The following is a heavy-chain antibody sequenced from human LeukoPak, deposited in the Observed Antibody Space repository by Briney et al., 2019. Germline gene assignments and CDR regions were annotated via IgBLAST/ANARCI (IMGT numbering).Heavy chain of an antibody. J-gene: IGHJ4*02. Sequence: EASVKVSCKASGGTFSSYAISWVRQAPGQGLEWMGGIIPIFGTANYAQKFQGRVTITTDESTSTAYMELSSLRSEDTAVYYCAREGLDRALVYWGQGTLVTVSS. V-gene: IGHV1-69*05. CDR2: IIPIFGTA. CDR3: AREGLDRALVY. D-gene: IGHD3-22*01. CDR1: GGTFSSYA.